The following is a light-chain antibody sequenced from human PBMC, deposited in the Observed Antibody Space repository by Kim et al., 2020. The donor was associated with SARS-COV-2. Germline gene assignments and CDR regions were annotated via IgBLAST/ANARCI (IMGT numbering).Light chain of an antibody. J-gene: IGLJ3*02. Sequence: VKPTCTLSSGHSSYAIAGHQQQPEKGPRYLMKLNSDGSHSKGDGIPDRFSGSSSGAERYLTISSLQSEDEADYYCQTWGTGIHWVFGGGTQLTVL. CDR3: QTWGTGIHWV. CDR1: SGHSSYA. V-gene: IGLV4-69*01. CDR2: LNSDGSH.